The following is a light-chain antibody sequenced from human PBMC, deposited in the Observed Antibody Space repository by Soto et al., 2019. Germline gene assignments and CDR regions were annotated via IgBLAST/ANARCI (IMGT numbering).Light chain of an antibody. V-gene: IGKV1-27*01. CDR1: QVIYNF. Sequence: DIQMTQSPSSLSASVGVRVTITCRASQVIYNFLAWYQQKPGKVPKVLIYAATTLQSGVPSRFSGTGSGTDFTLTISSLQPEDAATYWCQKYNSAPLTFGGGTKVEI. CDR2: AAT. CDR3: QKYNSAPLT. J-gene: IGKJ4*01.